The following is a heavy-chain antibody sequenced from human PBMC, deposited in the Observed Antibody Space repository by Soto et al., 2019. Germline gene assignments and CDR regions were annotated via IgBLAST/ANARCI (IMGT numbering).Heavy chain of an antibody. V-gene: IGHV1-18*01. Sequence: ASVKVSCKASGYTFTSYGISWVRQAPGQGLEWMGWISAYNGNTNYAQKLQGRVTMTTDTSTSTAYMELRSLRSDDTAVYYCARVKVQRRFLEWFVGYFDYWGQGTLVTVSS. CDR2: ISAYNGNT. CDR3: ARVKVQRRFLEWFVGYFDY. CDR1: GYTFTSYG. D-gene: IGHD3-3*01. J-gene: IGHJ4*02.